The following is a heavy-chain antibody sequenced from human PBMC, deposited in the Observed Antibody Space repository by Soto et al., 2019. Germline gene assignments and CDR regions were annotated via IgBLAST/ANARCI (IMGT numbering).Heavy chain of an antibody. CDR2: TYYRSKWYN. CDR3: VRLIGNSWLDF. Sequence: SQTLSLTFAISGHSVSSSSVTWNWIRQSPSRGLEWLGRTYYRSKWYNDYAESVKSRITINPDTSKNQFSLHLNSVTPEDTAVYYCVRLIGNSWLDFWGQGTLV. J-gene: IGHJ5*01. CDR1: GHSVSSSSVT. D-gene: IGHD1-26*01. V-gene: IGHV6-1*01.